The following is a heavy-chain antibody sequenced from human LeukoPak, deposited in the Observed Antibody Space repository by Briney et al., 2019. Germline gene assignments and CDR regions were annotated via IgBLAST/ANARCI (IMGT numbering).Heavy chain of an antibody. V-gene: IGHV3-7*01. CDR2: IKEDESEK. Sequence: TGGSLRLSCTVSGFTFSRYWMSWVRQAPGKGLERVANIKEDESEKYYVDSVKGRFTISRDNTKNSLYLQMNSLRDEDTAVYYCARDRYFGYWGQGTLVTVSS. CDR3: ARDRYFGY. J-gene: IGHJ4*02. CDR1: GFTFSRYW.